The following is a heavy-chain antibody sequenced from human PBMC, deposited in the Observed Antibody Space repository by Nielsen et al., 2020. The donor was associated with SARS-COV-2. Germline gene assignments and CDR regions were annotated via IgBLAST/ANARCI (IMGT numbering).Heavy chain of an antibody. CDR3: ARDRSLRGTTRYFDY. Sequence: GESLKISCAASGFTFNDYAMSWVRQAPGKGLEWVSTISGRGGSTYYADSVKGRFTISRDNSKNTLSLQMNSLSAEDTAVYYCARDRSLRGTTRYFDYWGQGTLVTVSS. CDR2: ISGRGGST. J-gene: IGHJ4*02. D-gene: IGHD1-1*01. V-gene: IGHV3-23*01. CDR1: GFTFNDYA.